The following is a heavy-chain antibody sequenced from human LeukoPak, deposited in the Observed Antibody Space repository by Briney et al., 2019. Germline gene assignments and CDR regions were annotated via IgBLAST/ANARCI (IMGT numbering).Heavy chain of an antibody. CDR1: GFTFSSYA. J-gene: IGHJ6*04. V-gene: IGHV3-30*04. D-gene: IGHD3-10*01. CDR3: ARELGRGSGSLYYGMDV. Sequence: GGSLRLSCAASGFTFSSYAMHCVRQAPGKGLEWVAVISYDGSNKYYADSVKGRFTISRDNSKNTLYLQMNSLRAEDTAVYYCARELGRGSGSLYYGMDVWGKGTTVTVSS. CDR2: ISYDGSNK.